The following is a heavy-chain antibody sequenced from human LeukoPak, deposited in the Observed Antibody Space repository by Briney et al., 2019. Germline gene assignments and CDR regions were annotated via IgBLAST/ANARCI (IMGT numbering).Heavy chain of an antibody. CDR2: IYYSGST. Sequence: PSETLSLTCTVSGGSTNSYYWSWIRQPPGKGLEWIGYIYYSGSTNYNPSLKSRVTISVDTSKNQFSLKLTSVTAADTAVYYCARYGSGSYSDDHFQHWGQGTLVTVSS. CDR3: ARYGSGSYSDDHFQH. D-gene: IGHD3-10*01. J-gene: IGHJ1*01. CDR1: GGSTNSYY. V-gene: IGHV4-59*08.